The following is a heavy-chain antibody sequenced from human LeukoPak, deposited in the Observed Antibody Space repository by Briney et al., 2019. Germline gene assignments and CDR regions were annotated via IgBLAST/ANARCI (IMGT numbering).Heavy chain of an antibody. CDR3: ARLVGYGGNPIDY. Sequence: SETLSLTRTVSGGSISSSSYYWGWIRQPPGKGLVWIGSIYYSGSTYYHPALKSRVPISVDTSKNQYSLKLSSMTAADTAVYYCARLVGYGGNPIDYWGQGTLVTASS. D-gene: IGHD4-23*01. V-gene: IGHV4-39*01. J-gene: IGHJ4*02. CDR1: GGSISSSSYY. CDR2: IYYSGST.